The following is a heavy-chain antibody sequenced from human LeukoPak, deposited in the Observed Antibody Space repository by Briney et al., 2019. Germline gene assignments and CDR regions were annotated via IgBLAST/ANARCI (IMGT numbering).Heavy chain of an antibody. Sequence: PSETLSLTCTVSGGSISSGGYYWSWIRQHPGKGLEWIGYIYYSGSTYYNPSLKSRVTISVDTSKNQFSLKLSSVTAADTAVYYCARGRPYGYGLRYYGMDVWGQGTTVTVSS. J-gene: IGHJ6*02. V-gene: IGHV4-31*03. CDR2: IYYSGST. CDR1: GGSISSGGYY. CDR3: ARGRPYGYGLRYYGMDV. D-gene: IGHD5-18*01.